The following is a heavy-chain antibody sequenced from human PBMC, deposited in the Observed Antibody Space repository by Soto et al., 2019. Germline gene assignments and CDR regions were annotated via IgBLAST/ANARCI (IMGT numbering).Heavy chain of an antibody. D-gene: IGHD6-19*01. V-gene: IGHV3-30*18. CDR1: GFTFSSYG. Sequence: QVQLVESGGGVVQPGRSLRLSCAASGFTFSSYGMHWVRQAPGKGLEWVAVISYDGSNKYYADSVKGRFTISRDNSKNTLYLQMNSLRAEDTAVYYCAKDLWIAVAGNLIDYWGQGTLVTVSS. CDR3: AKDLWIAVAGNLIDY. J-gene: IGHJ4*02. CDR2: ISYDGSNK.